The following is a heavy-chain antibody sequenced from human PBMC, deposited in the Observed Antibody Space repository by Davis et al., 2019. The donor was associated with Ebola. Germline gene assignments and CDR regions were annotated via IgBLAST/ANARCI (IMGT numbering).Heavy chain of an antibody. CDR2: ISGSTGYT. J-gene: IGHJ4*02. V-gene: IGHV3-11*06. CDR3: ARDLGSGFDFDF. CDR1: GFTFSDFY. Sequence: GESLKISCAASGFTFSDFYMTWIRQAPGKGLEWVSDISGSTGYTNYADSVKGRFTISRDNAKNSLYLQMNSLRAEDTAVYYCARDLGSGFDFDFWGQGTLVTVSS. D-gene: IGHD3-10*01.